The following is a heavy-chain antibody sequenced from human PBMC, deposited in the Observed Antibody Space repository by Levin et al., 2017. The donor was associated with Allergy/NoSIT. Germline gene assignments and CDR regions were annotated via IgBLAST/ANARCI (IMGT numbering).Heavy chain of an antibody. V-gene: IGHV3-74*01. CDR1: GFTFSNYW. Sequence: GESLKISCAASGFTFSNYWMLWVRQAPGKGLVWVSHINSDGSNTNYADSVKGRFTISRDNAKNTLYLQMNSLRAEDTAVYYCARGGCSSTSCLDSWGQGTLVTVSP. CDR3: ARGGCSSTSCLDS. CDR2: INSDGSNT. D-gene: IGHD2-2*01. J-gene: IGHJ5*01.